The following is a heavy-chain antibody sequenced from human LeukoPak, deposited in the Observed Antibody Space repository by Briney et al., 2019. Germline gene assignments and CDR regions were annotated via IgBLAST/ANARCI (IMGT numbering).Heavy chain of an antibody. CDR2: INTNTGNP. CDR1: GYTFTGYY. V-gene: IGHV7-4-1*02. Sequence: AASVKVSCKASGYTFTGYYMHWVRQAPGQGLEWMGWINTNTGNPTYAQGFFTGRYVFPLDTSVNTAYLQITGLKADDTAVYYCGRGPKLGIRGYTYGYIDFWGQGTLVTVAS. D-gene: IGHD5-18*01. CDR3: GRGPKLGIRGYTYGYIDF. J-gene: IGHJ4*02.